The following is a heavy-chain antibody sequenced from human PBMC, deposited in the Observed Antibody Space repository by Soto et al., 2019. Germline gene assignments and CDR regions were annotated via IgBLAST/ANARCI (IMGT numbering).Heavy chain of an antibody. Sequence: QVHLEESGGGVVQPGTSLRLSCVASGFTFSSYGMHGVRQAPGKGLEWVAVIPNTENKKYYADSVKGRFTISRDNSQNTLFLQMDSLMSEDTAMYYCARTAGGRVRGALDIWGQGTMVTVS. CDR3: ARTAGGRVRGALDI. CDR1: GFTFSSYG. D-gene: IGHD6-13*01. V-gene: IGHV3-30-3*01. J-gene: IGHJ3*02. CDR2: IPNTENKK.